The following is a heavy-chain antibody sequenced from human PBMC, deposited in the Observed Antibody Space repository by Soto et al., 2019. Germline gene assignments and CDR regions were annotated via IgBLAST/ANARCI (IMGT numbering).Heavy chain of an antibody. V-gene: IGHV1-69*08. CDR2: IIPILGIA. CDR3: ARDNVGGSSSGGDRPFDY. CDR1: GGTFSSYT. J-gene: IGHJ4*02. D-gene: IGHD6-19*01. Sequence: QVQLVQSGAEVKKPGSSVKVSCKASGGTFSSYTISWVRQAPGQGLEWMGRIIPILGIANYAQKFQGRVTITADKSTSTAYLELSRLRSEDTAVYYCARDNVGGSSSGGDRPFDYWGQGNLVTVSS.